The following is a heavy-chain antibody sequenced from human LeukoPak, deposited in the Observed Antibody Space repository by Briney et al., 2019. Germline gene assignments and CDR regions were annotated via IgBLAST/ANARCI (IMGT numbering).Heavy chain of an antibody. J-gene: IGHJ3*02. CDR3: ARRVDEAFDI. D-gene: IGHD2-15*01. CDR2: IYHSGST. V-gene: IGHV4-38-2*01. Sequence: SETLSLTCAVSGYSISSGYYWGWIRQPPGKGLEWIGSIYHSGSTYYNPSLKSRVTISLDTSKNQFSLKLSSVTAADTAVYYCARRVDEAFDIWGQGTMVTVSS. CDR1: GYSISSGYY.